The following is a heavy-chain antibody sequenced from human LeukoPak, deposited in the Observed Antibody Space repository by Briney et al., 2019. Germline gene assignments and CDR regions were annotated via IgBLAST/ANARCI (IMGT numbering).Heavy chain of an antibody. Sequence: ASVKVSCKASGYTFTGHYLHGVRQAPGQGREWMGWINPNSGGTNYAQKFQGRVTMTRDTSINTAYMELSRLRSDDTAVYDCARGSSWNFYGMDVWGQGTTVTVSS. V-gene: IGHV1-2*02. J-gene: IGHJ6*02. D-gene: IGHD6-13*01. CDR3: ARGSSWNFYGMDV. CDR2: INPNSGGT. CDR1: GYTFTGHY.